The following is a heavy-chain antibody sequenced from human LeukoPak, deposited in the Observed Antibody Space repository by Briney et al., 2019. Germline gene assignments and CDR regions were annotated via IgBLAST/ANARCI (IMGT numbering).Heavy chain of an antibody. V-gene: IGHV3-30-3*01. D-gene: IGHD3-22*01. J-gene: IGHJ4*02. CDR2: ISYDGSNK. CDR3: AREGMNYYDSSGWFDY. CDR1: GFTFSSYA. Sequence: GRSLRLSCAASGFTFSSYAVHWVRQAPGKGLEWVAVISYDGSNKYFADSVKGRFTISRDNSKNALHLQMNSLRAEDTAVYYCAREGMNYYDSSGWFDYWGQGTLVTVSS.